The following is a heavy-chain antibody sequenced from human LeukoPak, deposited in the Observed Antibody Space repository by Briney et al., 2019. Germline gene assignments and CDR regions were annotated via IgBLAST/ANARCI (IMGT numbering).Heavy chain of an antibody. CDR3: LRGLFLDAFDI. V-gene: IGHV4-59*01. CDR1: VGSISNY. J-gene: IGHJ3*02. Sequence: SETLSLTCTVSVGSISNYWSWIRQPPGKGLEWIGYIYYSGSTNYKPSLKSRVTISVDRSNNQFSLQLGSVTAPDTAVHVCLRGLFLDAFDIWGQRTMVSVSS. D-gene: IGHD3/OR15-3a*01. CDR2: IYYSGST.